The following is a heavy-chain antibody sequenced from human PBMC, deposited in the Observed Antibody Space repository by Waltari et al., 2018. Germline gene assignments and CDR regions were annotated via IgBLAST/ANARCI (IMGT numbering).Heavy chain of an antibody. CDR3: AKPFYNWDDPLVS. CDR2: SSCSDAT. CDR1: GFTFHSYA. Sequence: EVQLLESGGELVQAGGSLRISCGSSGFTFHSYAIYWVRRAPGRGLQGVAASSCSDATVHADSVKGRVTIARDTSKDTVYLQMNSLRADDTAVYYCAKPFYNWDDPLVSWGQGTPVTVSS. D-gene: IGHD1-20*01. V-gene: IGHV3-23*01. J-gene: IGHJ5*02.